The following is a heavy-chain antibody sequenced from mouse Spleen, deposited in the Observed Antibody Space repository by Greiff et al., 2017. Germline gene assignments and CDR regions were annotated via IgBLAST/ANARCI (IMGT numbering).Heavy chain of an antibody. D-gene: IGHD2-10*02. CDR1: GYSITSGYY. CDR2: ISYDGSN. J-gene: IGHJ4*01. V-gene: IGHV3-6*01. CDR3: ARDKYGNYEGYAMDY. Sequence: EVKLQESGPGLVKPSQSLSLTCSVTGYSITSGYYWNWIRQFPGNKLEWMGYISYDGSNNYNPSLKNRISITRDTSKNQFFLKLNSVTTEDTATYYCARDKYGNYEGYAMDYWGQGTSVTVSS.